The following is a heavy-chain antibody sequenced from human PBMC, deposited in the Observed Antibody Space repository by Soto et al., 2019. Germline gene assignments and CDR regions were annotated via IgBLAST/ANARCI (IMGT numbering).Heavy chain of an antibody. CDR1: GFTFSRFW. V-gene: IGHV3-7*03. D-gene: IGHD4-17*01. Sequence: GGSLRLSCAVSGFTFSRFWMGWVRQAPGRGLEWVANIQQDGSEKYYVDSVKGRFTMSKDNVKNSLYLQMNSLGAEDTAVYYCARVRYGSYSYYFDYWGQGALVTVSS. CDR2: IQQDGSEK. J-gene: IGHJ4*02. CDR3: ARVRYGSYSYYFDY.